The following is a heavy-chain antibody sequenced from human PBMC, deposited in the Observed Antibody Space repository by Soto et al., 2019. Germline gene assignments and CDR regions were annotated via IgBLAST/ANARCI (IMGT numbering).Heavy chain of an antibody. V-gene: IGHV1-8*01. Sequence: ASVKVSCKASGYTFTSYDINWVRQATGQGLEWMGWMNPNSGNTGYAQKFQGRVTMTRNTSISTAYMELSSLRSEDTAVYYCASYVDTAMVEAFDIWGQGTMVTVSS. J-gene: IGHJ3*02. CDR2: MNPNSGNT. CDR3: ASYVDTAMVEAFDI. CDR1: GYTFTSYD. D-gene: IGHD5-18*01.